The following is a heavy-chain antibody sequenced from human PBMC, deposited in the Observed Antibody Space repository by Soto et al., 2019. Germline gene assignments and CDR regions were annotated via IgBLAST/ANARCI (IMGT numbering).Heavy chain of an antibody. CDR1: GFTFRSYS. D-gene: IGHD3-22*01. CDR3: ARDGSYDSSGYYFDY. CDR2: ISSSGSYI. Sequence: EVQLVESGGGLVKPGGSLRLSCAASGFTFRSYSMNWVRQAPGKGLEWVSSISSSGSYIYYADSVKGRFTLSRDNAKNSLYLQMNSLRAEDTAVYYCARDGSYDSSGYYFDYWGQGTLVTVSS. V-gene: IGHV3-21*01. J-gene: IGHJ4*02.